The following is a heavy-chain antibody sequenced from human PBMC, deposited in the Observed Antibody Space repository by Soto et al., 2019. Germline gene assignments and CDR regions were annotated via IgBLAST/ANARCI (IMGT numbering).Heavy chain of an antibody. CDR1: GYNFVNYG. V-gene: IGHV1-18*01. J-gene: IGHJ4*02. D-gene: IGHD3-16*01. Sequence: QVQLVQSGTEVRKPGASVKVSCKASGYNFVNYGITWVRQAPGQGLERMGWISAYNGNTDYEQKFQGRITMPTDTSTSTAYLELRSLRSDDTAVYYCARDGGTVAALPGGFWGQGTLVSVSS. CDR2: ISAYNGNT. CDR3: ARDGGTVAALPGGF.